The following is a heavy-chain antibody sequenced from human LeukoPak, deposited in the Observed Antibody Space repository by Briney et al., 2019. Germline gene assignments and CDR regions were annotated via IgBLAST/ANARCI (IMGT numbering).Heavy chain of an antibody. D-gene: IGHD1-7*01. CDR1: GFTFSSYG. Sequence: AGGSLRRSCAASGFTFSSYGMHWVRQAPGKGLEWVAVISYDGSNKYYADSVKGRFTISRDNAKNSLYLQMNSLRVEDTAVYYCARELSGITSYYFDYWGQGTLVTVSS. CDR3: ARELSGITSYYFDY. J-gene: IGHJ4*02. V-gene: IGHV3-30*03. CDR2: ISYDGSNK.